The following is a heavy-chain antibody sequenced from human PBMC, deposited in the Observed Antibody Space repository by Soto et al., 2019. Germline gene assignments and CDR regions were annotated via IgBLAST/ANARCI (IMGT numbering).Heavy chain of an antibody. CDR3: AKADGSYYGSLDY. J-gene: IGHJ4*02. CDR2: ISSSGGNT. D-gene: IGHD1-26*01. V-gene: IGHV3-23*01. Sequence: EVQLLESGGGLVQPGGSLRLSCAASAFTFSNYAMNWVRQAPGRGLEWVSSISSSGGNTYYADSVKGRFTISRDNSKNTLYLQMNSLRAEDTAVYFCAKADGSYYGSLDYWGQGILVTVSS. CDR1: AFTFSNYA.